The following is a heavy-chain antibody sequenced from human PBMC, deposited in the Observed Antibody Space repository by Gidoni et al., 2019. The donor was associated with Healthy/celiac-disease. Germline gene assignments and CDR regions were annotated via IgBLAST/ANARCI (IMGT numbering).Heavy chain of an antibody. D-gene: IGHD3-10*01. CDR1: GFTFSSYS. J-gene: IGHJ5*02. CDR3: ARGVRGQLLWFLDP. CDR2: ISSSSSYI. Sequence: EVQLVESGGGLVKPGGSLRLSCAASGFTFSSYSMNWVRQAPGKGLEWVSSISSSSSYIYYADSVKGRFTISRDNAKNSLYLQMNSLRAEDTAVYYCARGVRGQLLWFLDPWGQGTLVTVSS. V-gene: IGHV3-21*01.